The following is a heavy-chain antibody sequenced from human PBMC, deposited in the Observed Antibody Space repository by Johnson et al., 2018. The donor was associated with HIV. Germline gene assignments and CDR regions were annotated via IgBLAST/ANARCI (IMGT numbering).Heavy chain of an antibody. CDR3: ARDRWLGDAFDI. J-gene: IGHJ3*02. CDR2: ITGSGGST. V-gene: IGHV3-23*01. D-gene: IGHD6-19*01. Sequence: VQLLESVGGVLRPGGSLRLSCGASGFTFISYAMSWVRQAPGKGLEWVSAITGSGGSTYYADSVKGRFTISRDNSKNTLYRQMNSLRPDDSAVYYCARDRWLGDAFDIWGQGTMVTVSS. CDR1: GFTFISYA.